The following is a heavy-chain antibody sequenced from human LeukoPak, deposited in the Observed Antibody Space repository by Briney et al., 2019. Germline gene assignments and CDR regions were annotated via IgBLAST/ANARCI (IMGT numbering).Heavy chain of an antibody. V-gene: IGHV3-53*01. D-gene: IGHD1-14*01. CDR2: IYPDGSS. J-gene: IGHJ4*02. CDR1: GLTISNNY. Sequence: GGSLRLSCAVSGLTISNNYMSWVRQAPGKGLEWVSVIYPDGSSYYTDSVEGRFTISRDNSKNTVYLQMNSLRVDDMAVYFCARDRIGRSKDHWGQGSLVTVSS. CDR3: ARDRIGRSKDH.